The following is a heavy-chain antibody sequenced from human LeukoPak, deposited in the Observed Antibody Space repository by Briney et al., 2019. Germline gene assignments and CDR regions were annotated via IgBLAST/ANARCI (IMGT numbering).Heavy chain of an antibody. J-gene: IGHJ4*02. CDR1: GFTFSSYA. D-gene: IGHD5-18*01. Sequence: GRSLRLSCAASGFTFSSYAMHWVRQAPDKGLEWVAVISYDGSNKYYADSVKGRFTISRDNSKNTLYLQMNSLRAEDTAVYYCAMDTGGYWGQGTLVTVSS. V-gene: IGHV3-30-3*01. CDR2: ISYDGSNK. CDR3: AMDTGGY.